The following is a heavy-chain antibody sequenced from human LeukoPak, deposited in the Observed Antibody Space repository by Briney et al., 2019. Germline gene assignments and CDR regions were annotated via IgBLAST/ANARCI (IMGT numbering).Heavy chain of an antibody. D-gene: IGHD3-22*01. Sequence: PGGSLRLSCAASGFTFSSCSMNWVRQAPGKGLEWVSSISSSSSYIYYADSVKGRFTISRDNAKNSLYLQMNSLRAEDTAVYYCARVRYYYDSSGYDYWGQGTLVTVSS. J-gene: IGHJ4*02. V-gene: IGHV3-21*01. CDR1: GFTFSSCS. CDR3: ARVRYYYDSSGYDY. CDR2: ISSSSSYI.